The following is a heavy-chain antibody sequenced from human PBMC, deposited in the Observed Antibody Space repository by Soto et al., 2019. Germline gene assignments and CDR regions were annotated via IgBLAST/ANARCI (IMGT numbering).Heavy chain of an antibody. V-gene: IGHV4-34*01. Sequence: QVQLQQWGAGLLKPSETLSLTCAVYGGSFSGYYWSWIRQPPGKGLEWIGEINHSGSTNYNPSLKSRVTRSVDTSKNQFSLKLSSVTAADTAVYYCARGYRSGDSDYWGQGTLVTVSS. D-gene: IGHD3-10*01. CDR2: INHSGST. CDR1: GGSFSGYY. CDR3: ARGYRSGDSDY. J-gene: IGHJ4*02.